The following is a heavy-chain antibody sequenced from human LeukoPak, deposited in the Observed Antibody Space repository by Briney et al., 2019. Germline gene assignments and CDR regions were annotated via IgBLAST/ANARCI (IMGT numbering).Heavy chain of an antibody. CDR1: GGSISSDY. CDR3: ARDGGDSPFDY. CDR2: IYYSGST. V-gene: IGHV4-59*01. D-gene: IGHD3-16*01. J-gene: IGHJ4*02. Sequence: LETLSLTCTVSGGSISSDYWSWIRQPPGTGLEWMGYIYYSGSTNYNPSLKSRVTISVDTSKNQFSLKLSYVTAADTAVYYCARDGGDSPFDYWAREPWSPSPQ.